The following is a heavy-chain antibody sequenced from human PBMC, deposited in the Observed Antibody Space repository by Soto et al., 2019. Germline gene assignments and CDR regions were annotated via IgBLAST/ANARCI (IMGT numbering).Heavy chain of an antibody. J-gene: IGHJ4*02. CDR3: ARGYTGGWSRGGYFDY. V-gene: IGHV3-48*03. CDR1: GFTFISNE. Sequence: EVQLVESGGGLVQPGGSLRLSCAASGFTFISNEMNWVRQAPGKGLEWISYISSSGSTKYYADSVKGRFTISRDNAKNSLVLQMNSLTVEDRAVYYCARGYTGGWSRGGYFDYWGQGALVTVSS. CDR2: ISSSGSTK. D-gene: IGHD6-19*01.